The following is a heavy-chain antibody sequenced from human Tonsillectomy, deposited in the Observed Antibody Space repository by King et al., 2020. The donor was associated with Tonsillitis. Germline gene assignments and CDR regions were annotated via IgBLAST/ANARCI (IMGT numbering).Heavy chain of an antibody. CDR1: GFTFSIYA. Sequence: VQLVQSGGGLVQPGGSLRLSCAASGFTFSIYAMSWVRQAPGKGLEWVSAISDRGRDTYYADSVKGRFTISRDNSRNTLYLRMNSLRAEDTAVYYCAKYCTGYSCRPDFDSWGQGTLVTVSS. CDR2: ISDRGRDT. D-gene: IGHD2-15*01. CDR3: AKYCTGYSCRPDFDS. V-gene: IGHV3-23*04. J-gene: IGHJ4*02.